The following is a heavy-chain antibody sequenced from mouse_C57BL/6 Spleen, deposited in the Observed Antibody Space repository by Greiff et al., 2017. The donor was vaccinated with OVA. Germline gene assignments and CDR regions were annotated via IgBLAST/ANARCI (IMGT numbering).Heavy chain of an antibody. D-gene: IGHD2-4*01. CDR3: DRCGDDYDVGGYAMDY. CDR2: INPYNGGT. Sequence: EVQLQQSGPVLVQPGASVKMSCKASGYTFTDYYMHWVKQSPGKSLEWIGVINPYNGGTSYDQKFKGKATLTVDKSSSTAYMERNSLTAEDSAVYYCDRCGDDYDVGGYAMDYWGQGTSVTVSS. CDR1: GYTFTDYY. V-gene: IGHV1-19*01. J-gene: IGHJ4*01.